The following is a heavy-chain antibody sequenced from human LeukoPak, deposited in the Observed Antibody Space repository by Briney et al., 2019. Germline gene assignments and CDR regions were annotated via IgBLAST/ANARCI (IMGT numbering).Heavy chain of an antibody. D-gene: IGHD6-19*01. V-gene: IGHV3-30*04. Sequence: GRSLRLSCAASGFTFSSYAMHWVRQAPGKGLEWVAVISYDGSNKYYADSVKGRFTISRDNSKNTLYLQMNSLRAEDTAVYYCARGVEAQWLALALFYWGQGTLVTVSS. CDR3: ARGVEAQWLALALFY. J-gene: IGHJ4*02. CDR1: GFTFSSYA. CDR2: ISYDGSNK.